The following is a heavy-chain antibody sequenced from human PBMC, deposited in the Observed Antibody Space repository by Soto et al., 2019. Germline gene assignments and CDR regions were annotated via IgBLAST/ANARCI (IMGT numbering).Heavy chain of an antibody. D-gene: IGHD6-19*01. V-gene: IGHV3-23*01. CDR1: GFTFSSYA. J-gene: IGHJ4*02. CDR3: AKHMAVAGALDY. CDR2: ISGSGGST. Sequence: GGSLRLSCAASGFTFSSYAMSWVRQAPGKGLEWVSAISGSGGSTYSADPVKGRFIISRDNSKNTLSLQINSLKAEDTALFYCAKHMAVAGALDYWGQGTLVTVYS.